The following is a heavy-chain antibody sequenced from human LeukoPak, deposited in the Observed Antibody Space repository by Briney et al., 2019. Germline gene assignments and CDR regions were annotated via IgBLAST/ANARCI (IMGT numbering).Heavy chain of an antibody. CDR1: GYTFTSYY. J-gene: IGHJ4*02. CDR3: ATQGARLRYYGSGSYYFDY. D-gene: IGHD3-10*01. Sequence: ASVKVSCKASGYTFTSYYMHWVRQAPGQGLEWMGIINPSGGSTSYAQKFQGRVTMTEDTSTDTAYMELSSLRSEDTAVYYCATQGARLRYYGSGSYYFDYWGQGTLVTVSS. CDR2: INPSGGST. V-gene: IGHV1-46*01.